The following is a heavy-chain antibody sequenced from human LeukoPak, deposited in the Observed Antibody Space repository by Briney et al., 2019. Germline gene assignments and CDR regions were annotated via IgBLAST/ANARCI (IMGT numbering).Heavy chain of an antibody. CDR2: IRYDGSNK. J-gene: IGHJ6*03. CDR3: ANREGYCSSTSRPKESYYYYMDV. V-gene: IGHV3-30*02. D-gene: IGHD2-2*01. CDR1: GFTFSSYG. Sequence: GGPLRLSCAASGFTFSSYGMHWVRQAPGKGLEWVAFIRYDGSNKYYADSVKGRFTISRDNSKNTLYLQMNSLRAEDTAVYYCANREGYCSSTSRPKESYYYYMDVWGKGTTVTISS.